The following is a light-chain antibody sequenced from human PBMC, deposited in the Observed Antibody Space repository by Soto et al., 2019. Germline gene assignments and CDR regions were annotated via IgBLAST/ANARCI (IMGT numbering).Light chain of an antibody. CDR1: QSVASN. CDR2: GTS. V-gene: IGKV3-15*01. CDR3: QHYNNWPIT. J-gene: IGKJ5*01. Sequence: EIVMTQYPASLSVSPGQSVTLSCRASQSVASNLAWYPQKPGQAPRLLIYGTSTRATGVPDRVSGSGSGTDCTLTISSLQAADVAVYHCQHYNNWPITFFQGTRLEIK.